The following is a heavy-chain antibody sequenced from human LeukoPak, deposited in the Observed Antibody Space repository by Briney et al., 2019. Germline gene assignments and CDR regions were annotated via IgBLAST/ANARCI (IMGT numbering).Heavy chain of an antibody. CDR2: ISSSSSYI. V-gene: IGHV3-21*01. CDR3: ARPGGVGATTS. D-gene: IGHD1-26*01. Sequence: ETLSLTCAVSGYSISSTYYWGWIRQPPGKGLEWVSSISSSSSYIYYADSVKGRFTISRDNAKNSLYLQMNSLRAEDTAVYYCARPGGVGATTSWGQGTLVTVSS. J-gene: IGHJ5*02. CDR1: GYSISSTYY.